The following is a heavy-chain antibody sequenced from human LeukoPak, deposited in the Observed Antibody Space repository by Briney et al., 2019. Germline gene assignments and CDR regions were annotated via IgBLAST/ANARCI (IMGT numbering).Heavy chain of an antibody. V-gene: IGHV3-23*01. CDR1: GFTFSDYY. CDR2: ISGSGGST. CDR3: AKVGAAAYYYYYMDV. D-gene: IGHD6-13*01. Sequence: GGSLRLSCAASGFTFSDYYMSWIRQAPGKGLEWVSGISGSGGSTYYADSVKGRFTISRDNSKNTLYLQMNSLRAEDTAVYYCAKVGAAAYYYYYMDVWGKGTTVTVSS. J-gene: IGHJ6*03.